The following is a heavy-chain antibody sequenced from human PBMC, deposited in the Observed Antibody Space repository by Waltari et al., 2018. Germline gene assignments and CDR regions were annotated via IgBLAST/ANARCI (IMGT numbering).Heavy chain of an antibody. D-gene: IGHD3-10*01. J-gene: IGHJ4*02. V-gene: IGHV2-5*02. CDR3: AHRFPTRGGWDSGLFDH. CDR1: GFSLSSNGVG. Sequence: QITLKESDPTRVRPTQTLALTCTFSGFSLSSNGVGVAWFRQPPGKPLEWLAVIYWDDDKRYNLPLRSRLTITKDTSENQVVLTMTNMDPVDTAAYYCAHRFPTRGGWDSGLFDHWGQGTLVTVSS. CDR2: IYWDDDK.